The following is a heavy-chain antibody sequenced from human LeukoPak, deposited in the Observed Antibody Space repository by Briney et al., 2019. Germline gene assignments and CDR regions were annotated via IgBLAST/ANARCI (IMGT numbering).Heavy chain of an antibody. CDR3: VSQEVVPH. Sequence: GGSLRLSCAASGFSFTNYWMSWVRQAPGKGLEWVANVKEDGTTKQYVDSVKGRFTISRDNAKNSLYLQMDSLRAEDTAVYYCVSQEVVPHWGQGTLVSVPS. V-gene: IGHV3-7*01. CDR1: GFSFTNYW. D-gene: IGHD2-15*01. J-gene: IGHJ4*02. CDR2: VKEDGTTK.